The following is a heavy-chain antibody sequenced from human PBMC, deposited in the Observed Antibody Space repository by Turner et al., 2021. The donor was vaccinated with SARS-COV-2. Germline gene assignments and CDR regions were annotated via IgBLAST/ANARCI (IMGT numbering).Heavy chain of an antibody. D-gene: IGHD3-22*01. CDR3: AREDYYDSSGSLDY. J-gene: IGHJ4*02. CDR1: GFTLSSYA. Sequence: QVQLVESGGGVVQPGRSLRLSCAASGFTLSSYAMHWVRQAPGKGLEWVAVISYDGSNKYYADSVKGRFTISRDNSKNTLYLQMNSLRAEDTAVYYCAREDYYDSSGSLDYWGQGTLVTVSS. V-gene: IGHV3-30-3*01. CDR2: ISYDGSNK.